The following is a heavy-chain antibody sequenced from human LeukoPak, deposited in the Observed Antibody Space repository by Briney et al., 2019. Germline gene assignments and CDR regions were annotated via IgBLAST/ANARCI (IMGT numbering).Heavy chain of an antibody. J-gene: IGHJ4*02. CDR3: ARISNWNDGYFDY. D-gene: IGHD1-1*01. Sequence: SETLSLTCAVSGYSISSGYYWGWIRQPPGKGLEWIGYIYYSGYTNYNPSLKSRVTISVDTFKNQFSLKLSSVTAADTAVYYCARISNWNDGYFDYWGQGTLVFVSS. V-gene: IGHV4-61*01. CDR2: IYYSGYT. CDR1: GYSISSGYY.